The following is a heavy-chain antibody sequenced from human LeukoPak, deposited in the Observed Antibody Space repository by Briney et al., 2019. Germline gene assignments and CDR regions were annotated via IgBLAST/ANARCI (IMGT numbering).Heavy chain of an antibody. D-gene: IGHD3-10*01. CDR1: GYTFTGYY. CDR2: INPNSGGT. Sequence: ASVKVSCKASGYTFTGYYMHWVRQAPGQGLEWMGWINPNSGGTNYAQKFQGWVTMTRDTSISTAYIELSRLRSDDTAVYYCARDRRRIWFGELLSLDYWGQGTLVTVSS. CDR3: ARDRRRIWFGELLSLDY. V-gene: IGHV1-2*04. J-gene: IGHJ4*02.